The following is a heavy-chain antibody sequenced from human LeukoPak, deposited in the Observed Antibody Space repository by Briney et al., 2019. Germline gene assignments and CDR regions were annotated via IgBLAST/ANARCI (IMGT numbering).Heavy chain of an antibody. D-gene: IGHD6-19*01. CDR3: ARGEAVANSFDY. CDR1: GGSISSSSYY. V-gene: IGHV4-39*07. Sequence: SETLSLTCTVSGGSISSSSYYWGWIRQPPGKGLEWIGSIYYSGSTYYNPSLKSRVTISVDTSKNQFSLKLSSVTAADTAVYYCARGEAVANSFDYWGQGTLVTVSS. J-gene: IGHJ4*02. CDR2: IYYSGST.